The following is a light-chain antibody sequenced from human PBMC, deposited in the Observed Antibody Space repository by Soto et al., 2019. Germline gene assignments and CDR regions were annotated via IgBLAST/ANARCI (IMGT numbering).Light chain of an antibody. J-gene: IGKJ4*01. CDR3: QHYNSLPLT. CDR1: QSVSSN. V-gene: IGKV3-15*01. Sequence: EIVMTQSPATLSVSPGERATLSCRASQSVSSNLAWYQQKPGQAPRLLIYGASTRATGIPARFSGSGSGTEXTXTISSLQSEDFAVYYCQHYNSLPLTFGGGTKVDTK. CDR2: GAS.